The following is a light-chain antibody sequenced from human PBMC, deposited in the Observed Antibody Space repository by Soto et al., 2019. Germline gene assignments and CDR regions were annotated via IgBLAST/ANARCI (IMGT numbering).Light chain of an antibody. V-gene: IGLV2-14*01. CDR2: EVS. Sequence: QSALTQPASVSGSPGQSITISCTGTSIDVGGYDYVSWYQHHPGKAPKLLIFEVSNRPSGVSNRFSGSKSGNTASLTISGLQAEDEADYYCSSHRSDITVVFGGGTKVTVL. CDR1: SIDVGGYDY. J-gene: IGLJ2*01. CDR3: SSHRSDITVV.